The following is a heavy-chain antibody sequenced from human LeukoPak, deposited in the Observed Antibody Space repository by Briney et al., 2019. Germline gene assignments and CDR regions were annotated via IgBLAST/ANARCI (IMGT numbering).Heavy chain of an antibody. CDR2: IYSGGST. CDR3: ARDDHADYYYGMDV. Sequence: GGSLRLSCAASGFTVSSNYMSWVRQAPGKGLEWVSVIYSGGSTYYADSVKGRFTISRDNSKNTLYLQMNSLRAEDTAVYYCARDDHADYYYGMDVWGQGTTVTVSS. CDR1: GFTVSSNY. V-gene: IGHV3-53*01. J-gene: IGHJ6*02.